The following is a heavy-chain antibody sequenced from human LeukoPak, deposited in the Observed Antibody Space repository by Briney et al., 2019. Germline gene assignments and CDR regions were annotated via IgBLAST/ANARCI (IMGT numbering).Heavy chain of an antibody. CDR3: ARVLRYCSGGNCYSGGLGYMDV. J-gene: IGHJ6*03. D-gene: IGHD2-15*01. Sequence: PGGSLRLSCAASGFTFSDYYMSWIRQAPGKGLEGVSYISRSGSTIYYADSVKGRFTISRDNAKNSLYLQMNSLRAEDTAVYYCARVLRYCSGGNCYSGGLGYMDVWGKGTTVTISS. V-gene: IGHV3-11*01. CDR1: GFTFSDYY. CDR2: ISRSGSTI.